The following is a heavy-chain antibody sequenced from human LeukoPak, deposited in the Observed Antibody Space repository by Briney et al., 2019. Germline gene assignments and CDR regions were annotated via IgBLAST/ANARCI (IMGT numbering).Heavy chain of an antibody. J-gene: IGHJ4*02. CDR1: GGSFSGYY. CDR3: ARVGYYDSSGYRDY. Sequence: KTSETLSLTCAVYGGSFSGYYWGWIRQPPGKGLEWIGEINHSGSTNYNPSLKSRVTISVDTSKNQFSLKLSSVTAADTAVYYCARVGYYDSSGYRDYWGQGTLVTVSS. CDR2: INHSGST. V-gene: IGHV4-34*01. D-gene: IGHD3-22*01.